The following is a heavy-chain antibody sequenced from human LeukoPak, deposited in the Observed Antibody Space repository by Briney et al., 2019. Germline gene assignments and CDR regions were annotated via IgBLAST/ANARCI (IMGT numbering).Heavy chain of an antibody. CDR1: GFTVSSNY. Sequence: GGSLRLSCAASGFTVSSNYMGWVRQAPWKGLEWVSVIYSGGSTYYADSVKGRFTISRDNSKNTLYLQMNSLRAEDTAVYYCARGTIVAGPVYWGQGTLVTVSS. V-gene: IGHV3-53*01. CDR2: IYSGGST. D-gene: IGHD2-15*01. J-gene: IGHJ4*02. CDR3: ARGTIVAGPVY.